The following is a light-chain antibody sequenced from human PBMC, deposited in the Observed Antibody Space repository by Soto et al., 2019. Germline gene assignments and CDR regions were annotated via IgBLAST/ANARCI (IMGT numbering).Light chain of an antibody. CDR2: EGS. Sequence: QSVLTQPASVSGSPRQSITISCTGTSSDVGSYTLVSWYQQHPGKAPKLMIYEGSKRPSGVSNRFSGSKSGNTASLTISGLQAEDEADYYCCSYTSSSTLWVFGGGTKLTVL. CDR3: CSYTSSSTLWV. CDR1: SSDVGSYTL. J-gene: IGLJ3*02. V-gene: IGLV2-14*02.